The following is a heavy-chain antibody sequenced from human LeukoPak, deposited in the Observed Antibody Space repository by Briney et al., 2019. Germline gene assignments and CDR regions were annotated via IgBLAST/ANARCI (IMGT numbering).Heavy chain of an antibody. V-gene: IGHV1-2*02. CDR2: INPNSGGT. D-gene: IGHD1-26*01. CDR3: AREEYIVGATGVDY. J-gene: IGHJ4*02. Sequence: ASVTVSCKASGYTFTGYYIHWVRQAPGQGLEWMGWINPNSGGTNYAQRFQGRVTMTRDTSISTAYMELSRLRSDDTAVYYCAREEYIVGATGVDYWGQGTLVTVSS. CDR1: GYTFTGYY.